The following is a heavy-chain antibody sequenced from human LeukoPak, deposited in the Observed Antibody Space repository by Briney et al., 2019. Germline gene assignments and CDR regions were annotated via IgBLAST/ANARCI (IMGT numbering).Heavy chain of an antibody. CDR1: GCTFSSYT. Sequence: SVKVSCKASGCTFSSYTISWVRQAPGQGLEWVGGIIPIFGAANYAQKFQGRVTITTDESTSTAYMELSSLRSEDTAVYYCARSLRIFGVVNGFDYWGQGTMVTVSS. V-gene: IGHV1-69*05. CDR2: IIPIFGAA. D-gene: IGHD3-3*01. CDR3: ARSLRIFGVVNGFDY. J-gene: IGHJ4*02.